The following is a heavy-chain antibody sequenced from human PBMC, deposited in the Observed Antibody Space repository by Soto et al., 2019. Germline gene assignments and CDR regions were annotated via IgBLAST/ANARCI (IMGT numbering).Heavy chain of an antibody. D-gene: IGHD6-19*01. Sequence: QVQLQESGPGLVKPSETLSLTCTVSGDSMNPYYWSWIRQPPGKGLEWIGYIYFSGSTNFNPSLKSRVTLSLDTSKRQFFLKLTSVTAADMAVYYCARAWAVPGSHWGDWGRGTLVTVSS. V-gene: IGHV4-59*01. J-gene: IGHJ4*02. CDR2: IYFSGST. CDR1: GDSMNPYY. CDR3: ARAWAVPGSHWGD.